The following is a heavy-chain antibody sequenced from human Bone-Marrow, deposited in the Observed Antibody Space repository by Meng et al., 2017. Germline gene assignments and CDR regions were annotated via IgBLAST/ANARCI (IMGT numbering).Heavy chain of an antibody. J-gene: IGHJ4*02. D-gene: IGHD1-26*01. CDR3: ASSPLLSYNY. Sequence: GQRVESGGGLVKPGGSRRISCAASGFTFSSYSMNWVRQAPGKGLEWVSSISSSSSYIYYADSVKGRFTISRDNAKNSLYLQMNSLRAEDTAVYYCASSPLLSYNYWGQGTLVTVSS. CDR1: GFTFSSYS. V-gene: IGHV3-21*01. CDR2: ISSSSSYI.